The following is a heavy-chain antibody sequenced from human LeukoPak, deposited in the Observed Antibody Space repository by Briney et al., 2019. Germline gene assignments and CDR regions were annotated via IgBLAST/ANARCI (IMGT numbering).Heavy chain of an antibody. Sequence: SETLAHTCTVSGGSISSGGYYWSWIRQHPGKGLEWIGYIYYSGSTYYNPSLKSRVTISVDTSKNQFSLKLSSVTAADTAVYYCASDVSYGYFDYWGQGTLVTVSS. CDR3: ASDVSYGYFDY. V-gene: IGHV4-31*03. CDR1: GGSISSGGYY. CDR2: IYYSGST. D-gene: IGHD5-18*01. J-gene: IGHJ4*02.